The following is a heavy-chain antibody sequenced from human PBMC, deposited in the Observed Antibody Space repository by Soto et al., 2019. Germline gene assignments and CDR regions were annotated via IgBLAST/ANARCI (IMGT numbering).Heavy chain of an antibody. V-gene: IGHV3-21*01. CDR3: ARGYCGGGGCYLRRDAFDV. Sequence: EVQLVESGGGLVMPGGSLRHSCAASGFTFSAYHMNWVRQAPGKGLEWVSSINPTSSHIYYADSVRGRFTISRDDSKNSVSLQMNSLRTEDAALYYCARGYCGGGGCYLRRDAFDVWGQGTMVTVSS. CDR2: INPTSSHI. J-gene: IGHJ3*01. CDR1: GFTFSAYH. D-gene: IGHD2-15*01.